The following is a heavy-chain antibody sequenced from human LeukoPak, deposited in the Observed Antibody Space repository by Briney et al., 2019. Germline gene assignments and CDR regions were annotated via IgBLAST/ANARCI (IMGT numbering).Heavy chain of an antibody. CDR2: IYDSGST. J-gene: IGHJ4*02. Sequence: PAESLALTCTVSGSSISSYCLNWIRQAPGKGLEWIGYIYDSGSTNYNPSLKSRVTISVDTSKNQFSLKLSSVTAADTAVYYCARRSTSGKYWDYFDYWGQGTLVTVSS. V-gene: IGHV4-59*08. CDR1: GSSISSYC. CDR3: ARRSTSGKYWDYFDY. D-gene: IGHD1-26*01.